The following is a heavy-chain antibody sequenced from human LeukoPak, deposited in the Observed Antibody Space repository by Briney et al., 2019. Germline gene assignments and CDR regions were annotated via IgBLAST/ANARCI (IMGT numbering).Heavy chain of an antibody. CDR3: AKDYGDYPPFDY. V-gene: IGHV3-33*03. J-gene: IGHJ4*02. CDR1: GFTFSNYG. CDR2: IWYDGSNK. Sequence: GGSLRLSCAASGFTFSNYGMHWVRQAPGKGLEWVAVIWYDGSNKYYADSVKGRFTISRDNAKNTLHLQMNSLRAEDTAVYYCAKDYGDYPPFDYWGQGTLVTVSS. D-gene: IGHD4-17*01.